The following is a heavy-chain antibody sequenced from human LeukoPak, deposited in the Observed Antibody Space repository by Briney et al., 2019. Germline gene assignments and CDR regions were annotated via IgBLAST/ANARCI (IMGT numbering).Heavy chain of an antibody. CDR2: INQDGSEK. D-gene: IGHD1-7*01. V-gene: IGHV3-7*03. J-gene: IGHJ6*03. CDR3: AKRRGLELLYYYYMDV. Sequence: PGGSLRLSCAASGFTFTSYLMSWVRQAPGKGLEWVANINQDGSEKYYVDSVKGRFTISRDNAKNSLYLQMNSLRAEDTAVYYCAKRRGLELLYYYYMDVWGKGTTVTVSS. CDR1: GFTFTSYL.